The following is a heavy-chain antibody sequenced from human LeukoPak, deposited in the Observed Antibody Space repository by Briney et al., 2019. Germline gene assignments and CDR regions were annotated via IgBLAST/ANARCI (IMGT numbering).Heavy chain of an antibody. J-gene: IGHJ4*02. CDR3: AKQSYARSLGE. V-gene: IGHV3-23*01. CDR2: TNSGGTST. CDR1: GFPFSDFS. D-gene: IGHD2-8*01. Sequence: GGSLRLSCATAGFPFSDFSMSWVRQAPGKGLEWISTTNSGGTSTYYAESVKGRFTISRDNSKNTLYLQMSSLRVENTAVYYCAKQSYARSLGEGGPGTLVSVSS.